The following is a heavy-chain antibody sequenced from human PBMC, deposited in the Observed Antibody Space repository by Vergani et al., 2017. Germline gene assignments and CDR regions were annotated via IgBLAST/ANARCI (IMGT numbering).Heavy chain of an antibody. CDR2: IYSTGST. CDR1: GGSFNTYY. J-gene: IGHJ6*02. Sequence: QVQLEESGPGLVKPSETLSLTCTVSGGSFNTYYWSWIRQSPGKGREWIGYIYSTGSTNYNPSLNSRVTMSVDTSKNQFSLNLRSVTAGDTAVYFCARLMNRDEASTGYRLEGMDIWGQGTTVTISS. CDR3: ARLMNRDEASTGYRLEGMDI. D-gene: IGHD3-9*01. V-gene: IGHV4-59*13.